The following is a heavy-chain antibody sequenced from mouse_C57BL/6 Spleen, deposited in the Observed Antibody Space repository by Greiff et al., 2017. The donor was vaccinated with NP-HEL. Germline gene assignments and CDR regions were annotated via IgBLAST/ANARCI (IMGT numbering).Heavy chain of an antibody. CDR2: IYPGDGDT. CDR1: GYAFSSSW. J-gene: IGHJ3*01. D-gene: IGHD1-1*01. V-gene: IGHV1-82*01. CDR3: GRGEGYYGSSLGFAY. Sequence: VQLQQSGPELVKPGASVKISCKASGYAFSSSWMNWVKQRPGKGLEWIGRIYPGDGDTNYNGKFKGKATLTADKSSSTAYMQLSSLTSEDSAVYFWGRGEGYYGSSLGFAYWGQGTLVTVSA.